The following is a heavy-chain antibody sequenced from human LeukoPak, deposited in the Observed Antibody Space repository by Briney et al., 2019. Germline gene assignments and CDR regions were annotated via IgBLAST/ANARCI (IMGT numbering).Heavy chain of an antibody. D-gene: IGHD1-14*01. CDR3: ARGNLPYWYFDL. CDR1: GGSISSSSYY. V-gene: IGHV4-30-4*01. Sequence: SETLSLTCTVSGGSISSSSYYWSWIRQPPGKGLEWIGYIYYSGSTYYNPSLKSRVTISVDTSKNQFSLKLSSVTAADTAVYYCARGNLPYWYFDLWGRGTLVTVSS. J-gene: IGHJ2*01. CDR2: IYYSGST.